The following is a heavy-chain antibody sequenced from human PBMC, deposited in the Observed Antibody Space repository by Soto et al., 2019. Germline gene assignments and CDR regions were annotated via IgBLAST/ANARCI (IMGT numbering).Heavy chain of an antibody. CDR2: IYYSGST. CDR3: ARHNWVDQGWYFDL. D-gene: IGHD2-15*01. Sequence: QLQLQESGPGLVKPSETLSLTCTVSGDSISSRSYYWGWIRQPPGKGLEWIGSIYYSGSTYYNPSLRSRVTMFVDTSTNQFSLKLSSVTAADTAVYYCARHNWVDQGWYFDLWGRGTLVTVSS. J-gene: IGHJ2*01. V-gene: IGHV4-39*01. CDR1: GDSISSRSYY.